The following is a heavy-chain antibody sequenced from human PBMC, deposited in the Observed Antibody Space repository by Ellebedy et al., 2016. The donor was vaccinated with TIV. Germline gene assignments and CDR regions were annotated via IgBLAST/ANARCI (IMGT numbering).Heavy chain of an antibody. Sequence: MPGGSLRLSCTVSGGSISSYYWSWIRQPPGKGLEWIGYIYHSGSTNSNPSLKNRVTISVDTSKNQFYLKLNSVTAADTAVYYCARATLGFDYWGQGALVTVSS. CDR1: GGSISSYY. CDR2: IYHSGST. V-gene: IGHV4-59*08. D-gene: IGHD1-26*01. CDR3: ARATLGFDY. J-gene: IGHJ4*02.